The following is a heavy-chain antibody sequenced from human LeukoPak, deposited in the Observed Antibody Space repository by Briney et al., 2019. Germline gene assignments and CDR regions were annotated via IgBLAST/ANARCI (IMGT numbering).Heavy chain of an antibody. CDR2: IYDGGST. D-gene: IGHD6-19*01. J-gene: IGHJ5*02. V-gene: IGHV3-66*01. CDR1: GFTVSRNY. Sequence: PGGSLRLSCAASGFTVSRNYMNWVRQAPGRGLGGASVIYDGGSTYYADSVKGRSTISRDNSKNTLYLQMNSLRAEDTAIYYCARGQGYSSGWYGVIWFDPWGQGTLVTVSS. CDR3: ARGQGYSSGWYGVIWFDP.